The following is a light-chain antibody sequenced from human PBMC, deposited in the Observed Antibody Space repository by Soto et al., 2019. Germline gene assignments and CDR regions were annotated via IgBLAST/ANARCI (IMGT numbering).Light chain of an antibody. CDR2: VDS. CDR1: KIGRKS. CDR3: QVWDSSSAHVV. J-gene: IGLJ2*01. Sequence: SSELTQPPSVSVAPGQTARIPCGGNKIGRKSVHWYHQKPCQAPVLVVYVDSDRPSGIPERIFGSNSGNTATLTISRVESGDEADSYCQVWDSSSAHVVFGGGTQLTGL. V-gene: IGLV3-21*02.